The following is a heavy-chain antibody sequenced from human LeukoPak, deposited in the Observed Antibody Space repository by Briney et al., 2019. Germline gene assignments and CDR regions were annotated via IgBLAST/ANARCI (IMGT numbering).Heavy chain of an antibody. CDR1: GFTFSDYG. V-gene: IGHV3-30*19. CDR3: ARVGCSSTSCYAEFDY. J-gene: IGHJ4*02. D-gene: IGHD2-2*01. Sequence: GKSLRLSCEASGFTFSDYGMHWARQAPGKGLEWVAVISDDGNKYYADSVKGRSTISRDASKNTVYLQMNSLRLDDTAVYYCARVGCSSTSCYAEFDYWGQGTLVTVSS. CDR2: ISDDGNK.